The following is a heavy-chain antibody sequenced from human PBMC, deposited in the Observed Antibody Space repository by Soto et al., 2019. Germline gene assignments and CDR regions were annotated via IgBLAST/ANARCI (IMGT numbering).Heavy chain of an antibody. V-gene: IGHV4-39*01. D-gene: IGHD3-22*01. CDR1: GDSISSDDYY. Sequence: SETLSLTCTVSGDSISSDDYYWSWIRQPPGKGLEWIGTIFYSENTYYNPSLKSRVTISEDTSKNQFSLKLSSVTAADTAVYYCARGIYTSGYVSYLDSWGQGTLVTLSS. CDR2: IFYSENT. J-gene: IGHJ4*02. CDR3: ARGIYTSGYVSYLDS.